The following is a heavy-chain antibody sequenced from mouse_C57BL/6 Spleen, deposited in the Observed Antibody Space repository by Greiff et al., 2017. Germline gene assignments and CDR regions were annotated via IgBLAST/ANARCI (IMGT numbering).Heavy chain of an antibody. V-gene: IGHV1-76*01. CDR2: IYPGSGNT. CDR3: ARGTTVVADFDY. Sequence: QVQLQQSGAELVRPGASVKLSCKASGYTFTDYYINWVKQRPGQGLEWIARIYPGSGNTYYNEKFKGKATLTAEKSSSTAYMQLSSLTSEDSAVYFCARGTTVVADFDYWGQGTTLTVSS. CDR1: GYTFTDYY. J-gene: IGHJ2*01. D-gene: IGHD1-1*01.